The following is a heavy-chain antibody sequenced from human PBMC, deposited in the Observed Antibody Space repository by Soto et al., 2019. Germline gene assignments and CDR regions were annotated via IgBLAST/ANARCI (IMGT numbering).Heavy chain of an antibody. Sequence: GASVKVSCKASGYNFMPYGVNWVRQAPGQGLEWMGWISPWKGNTNYAQSFQGRVTMTTDTSTSTAYMELSSLRSEDTAVYYCARDRDDSSGYYDNWFDPWGQGTLVTVSS. CDR2: ISPWKGNT. J-gene: IGHJ5*02. CDR3: ARDRDDSSGYYDNWFDP. D-gene: IGHD3-22*01. CDR1: GYNFMPYG. V-gene: IGHV1-18*04.